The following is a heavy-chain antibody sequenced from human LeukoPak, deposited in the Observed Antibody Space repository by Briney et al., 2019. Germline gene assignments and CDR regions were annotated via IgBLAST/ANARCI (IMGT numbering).Heavy chain of an antibody. CDR2: IDSSSSTV. CDR3: ARDHNWGFYH. Sequence: PGGSLRHLHAASGFAFSSYSMNWVRQAPGKGLEWVSYIDSSSSTVLYADSVKGRFTISRDNAKNSLYLQMNSLRDEDTAVYYCARDHNWGFYHWGQGTLVTVSS. CDR1: GFAFSSYS. D-gene: IGHD3-16*01. V-gene: IGHV3-48*02. J-gene: IGHJ4*02.